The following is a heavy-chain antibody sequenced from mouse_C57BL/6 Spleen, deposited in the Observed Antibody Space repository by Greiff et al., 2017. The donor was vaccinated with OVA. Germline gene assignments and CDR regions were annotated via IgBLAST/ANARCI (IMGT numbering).Heavy chain of an antibody. CDR3: TTTAPFDY. CDR1: GFNIKDDY. J-gene: IGHJ2*01. D-gene: IGHD1-2*01. V-gene: IGHV14-4*01. CDR2: IDPENGDT. Sequence: EVMLVESGAELVRPGASVKLSCTASGFNIKDDYMHWVKQRPEQGLEWIGWIDPENGDTEYASKFQGKATITADTSSNTAYLQLSSLTSEDTAVYYCTTTAPFDYWGQGTTLTVSS.